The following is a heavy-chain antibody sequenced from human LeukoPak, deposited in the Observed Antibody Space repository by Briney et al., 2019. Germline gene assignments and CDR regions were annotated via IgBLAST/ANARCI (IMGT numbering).Heavy chain of an antibody. J-gene: IGHJ4*02. CDR2: ISTYNGNT. Sequence: ASVKVSCKASGYTFSSYGISWVRQALGQGLEWMGWISTYNGNTNYAQKFQGRVTMTTDTSTSTAYMELSSLRSDDTAVYYCARGWGFGSIDYWGQGTLVTVSS. V-gene: IGHV1-18*01. D-gene: IGHD7-27*01. CDR1: GYTFSSYG. CDR3: ARGWGFGSIDY.